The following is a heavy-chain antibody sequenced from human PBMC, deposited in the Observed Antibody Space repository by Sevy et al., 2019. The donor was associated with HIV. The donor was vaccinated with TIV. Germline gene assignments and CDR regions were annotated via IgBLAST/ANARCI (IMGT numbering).Heavy chain of an antibody. CDR1: GFNFASYD. D-gene: IGHD6-19*01. V-gene: IGHV1-8*02. CDR2: MNTNTGNT. CDR3: ARVSGWHNRYGMDV. Sequence: ASVKVSCKASGFNFASYDIYWVRQATGQGLEWMGWMNTNTGNTGFAQKFQGRVTMTRNTSITTAYMELSNLRSEDTAVYYCARVSGWHNRYGMDVWGQGTTVTVSS. J-gene: IGHJ6*02.